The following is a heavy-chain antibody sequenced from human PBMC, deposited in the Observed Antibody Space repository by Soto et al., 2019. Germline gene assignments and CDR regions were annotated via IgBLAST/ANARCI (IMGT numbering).Heavy chain of an antibody. D-gene: IGHD1-1*01. V-gene: IGHV4-59*01. Sequence: SETLSLTCTVSGGSISSYYWSWIRQPPWKGLEWIGYIYYSGSTNYNPSLKSRVTISVDTSKNRFSLKLSSVTAADTAVYYCAREGRTGTFDYWGQGALVTVSS. CDR2: IYYSGST. J-gene: IGHJ4*02. CDR3: AREGRTGTFDY. CDR1: GGSISSYY.